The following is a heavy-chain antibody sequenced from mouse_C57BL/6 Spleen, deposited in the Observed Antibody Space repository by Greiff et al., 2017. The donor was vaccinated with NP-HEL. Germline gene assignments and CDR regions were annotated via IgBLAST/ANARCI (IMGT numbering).Heavy chain of an antibody. D-gene: IGHD2-2*01. CDR1: GFTFSSYA. V-gene: IGHV5-4*01. J-gene: IGHJ2*01. CDR3: ARDRVYYGYDGYFDY. CDR2: ISDGGSYT. Sequence: EVQRVESGGGLVKPGGSLKLSCAASGFTFSSYAMSWVRQTPEKRLEWVATISDGGSYTYYPDNVKGRFTISRDNAKNNLYLQMSHLKSEDTAMYYCARDRVYYGYDGYFDYWGQGTTLTVSS.